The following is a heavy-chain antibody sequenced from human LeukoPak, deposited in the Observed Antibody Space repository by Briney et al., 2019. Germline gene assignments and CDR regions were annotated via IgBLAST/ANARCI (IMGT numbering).Heavy chain of an antibody. CDR2: IYYSGST. Sequence: PSETLSLTCTVSGGSISSYYWSWIRQPPGKGLEWIGYIYYSGSTNYNPSLKSRVTISVDTSKNQFSLKLSSVTAADTAVYYCARGGGTRKYCYYGMDGWGQGTTVTVSS. J-gene: IGHJ6*02. CDR3: ARGGGTRKYCYYGMDG. V-gene: IGHV4-59*01. D-gene: IGHD1-1*01. CDR1: GGSISSYY.